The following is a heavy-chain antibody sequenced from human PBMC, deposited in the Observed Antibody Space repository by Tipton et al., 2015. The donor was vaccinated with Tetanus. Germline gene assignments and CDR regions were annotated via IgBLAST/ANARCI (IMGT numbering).Heavy chain of an antibody. J-gene: IGHJ5*02. D-gene: IGHD3-22*01. CDR1: GGSISSSSYY. Sequence: LRLSCTVSGGSISSSSYYWGWIRQPPGKGLEWIGSIYYSGSTYYNPSLKSRVTISVDTSKNQFSLKLSSVTAADTAAYYCARHRYYYDSSGYYYRGPWFDPWGQGTLVTVSS. CDR2: IYYSGST. V-gene: IGHV4-39*01. CDR3: ARHRYYYDSSGYYYRGPWFDP.